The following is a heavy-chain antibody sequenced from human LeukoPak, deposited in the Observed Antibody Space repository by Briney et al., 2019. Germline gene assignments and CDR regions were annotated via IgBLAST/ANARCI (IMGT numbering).Heavy chain of an antibody. J-gene: IGHJ4*02. CDR2: IWYDGSNK. CDR3: AKLFHWFYFDY. CDR1: GFTFRSYG. Sequence: GRSLRLSCAASGFTFRSYGMRWVRQAPGKGLEWVAIIWYDGSNKYYSDSVKGRFTISRGNSKNTLYLQMNSLRAEDTAVYYCAKLFHWFYFDYWGQGTLVTVSS. V-gene: IGHV3-33*06. D-gene: IGHD3-9*01.